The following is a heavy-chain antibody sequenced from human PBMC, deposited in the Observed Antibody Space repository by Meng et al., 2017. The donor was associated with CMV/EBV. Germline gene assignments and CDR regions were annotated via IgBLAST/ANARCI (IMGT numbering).Heavy chain of an antibody. CDR2: IYYSGST. CDR1: GGSISSSSYY. V-gene: IGHV4-39*07. J-gene: IGHJ6*02. CDR3: ASGALGYCSGGSCYPPYYGMDV. Sequence: SETLFLTCTVSGGSISSSSYYWGWIRQPPGKGLEWIGSIYYSGSTYYNPSLKSRVTISVDTSKNQFSLKLSSVTAADTAVYYCASGALGYCSGGSCYPPYYGMDVWGQGTTVTVSS. D-gene: IGHD2-15*01.